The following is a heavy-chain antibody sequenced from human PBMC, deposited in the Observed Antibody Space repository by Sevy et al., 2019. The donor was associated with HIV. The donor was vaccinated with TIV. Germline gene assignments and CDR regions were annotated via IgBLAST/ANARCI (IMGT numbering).Heavy chain of an antibody. Sequence: ASVKVSCKASGGTFSSYGISWVRQAPGQGLEWMGGIIPILGTVNYALKCQGRVTITADESTKTAYMELSSLRSEDTAVYYCARGGSNGWYYFDYWGQETLVTVSS. CDR3: ARGGSNGWYYFDY. V-gene: IGHV1-69*13. CDR1: GGTFSSYG. J-gene: IGHJ4*02. D-gene: IGHD6-19*01. CDR2: IIPILGTV.